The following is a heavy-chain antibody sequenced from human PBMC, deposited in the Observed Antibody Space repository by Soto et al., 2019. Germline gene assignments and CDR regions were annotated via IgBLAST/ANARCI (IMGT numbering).Heavy chain of an antibody. CDR3: ARGPYSSSWYRPKAWFDP. V-gene: IGHV4-4*02. CDR2: IYHSGST. Sequence: SETLSLTCAVSSGSISSSNWWSWVRQPPGKGLEWIGEIYHSGSTNYNPSLKSRVTISVDKSKNQFSLKLSSVTAADTAVYYCARGPYSSSWYRPKAWFDPWGQGTLVTVSS. CDR1: SGSISSSNW. D-gene: IGHD6-13*01. J-gene: IGHJ5*02.